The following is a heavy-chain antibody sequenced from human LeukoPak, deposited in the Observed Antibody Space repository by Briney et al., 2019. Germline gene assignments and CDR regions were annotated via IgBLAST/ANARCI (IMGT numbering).Heavy chain of an antibody. CDR3: ARDSASTGYMNAFDI. Sequence: SETLSLTCTVSGGSVTSSGYYWRWVRQPPGKGLEYIGYIYYSGSTNYNPSLKSRVTISVDTSKNQFSLKLRSVTAADTAVYYCARDSASTGYMNAFDIWGQGTMVTVSS. D-gene: IGHD3-22*01. J-gene: IGHJ3*02. CDR1: GGSVTSSGYY. V-gene: IGHV4-61*08. CDR2: IYYSGST.